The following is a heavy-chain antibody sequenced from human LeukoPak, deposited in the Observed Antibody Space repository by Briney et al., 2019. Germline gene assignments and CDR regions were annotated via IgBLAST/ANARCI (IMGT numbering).Heavy chain of an antibody. Sequence: ASVTVSCKASGYSFTNYYIHWVRQAPGQGLEWMGIVNPSGGSTTYAQEFQGRVTMTRDTSTSTVYMDLSSLRSDDTAVYFCARGGRMTTVVTYYFDYWGQGTLVTVSS. CDR2: VNPSGGST. V-gene: IGHV1-46*01. J-gene: IGHJ4*02. D-gene: IGHD4-23*01. CDR1: GYSFTNYY. CDR3: ARGGRMTTVVTYYFDY.